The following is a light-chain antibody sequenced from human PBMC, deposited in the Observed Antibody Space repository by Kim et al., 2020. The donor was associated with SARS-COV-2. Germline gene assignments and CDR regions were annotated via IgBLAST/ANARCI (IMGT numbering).Light chain of an antibody. Sequence: SPGERGSLSCRASQSVSNNYLAWYQQRLGQAPRLLIYGASSRATGIPDRFSGSGSGTDFTLTISRLEPEDLAVYYCQQYGSSLITFGQGTRLEIK. J-gene: IGKJ5*01. CDR2: GAS. CDR1: QSVSNNY. V-gene: IGKV3-20*01. CDR3: QQYGSSLIT.